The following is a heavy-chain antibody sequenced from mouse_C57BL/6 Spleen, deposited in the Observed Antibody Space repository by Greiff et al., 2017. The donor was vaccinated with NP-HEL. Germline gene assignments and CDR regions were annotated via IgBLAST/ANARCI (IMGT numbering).Heavy chain of an antibody. CDR2: IYPGSGST. D-gene: IGHD1-1*01. V-gene: IGHV1-55*01. CDR3: ARGLSYYYGSSLDY. J-gene: IGHJ2*01. Sequence: QVHVKQPGAELVKPGASVKMSCKASGYTFTSYWITWVKQRPGQGLEWIGDIYPGSGSTNYNEKFKSKATLTVDTSSSTAYMQLSSLTSEDSAVYYCARGLSYYYGSSLDYWGQGTTLTVSS. CDR1: GYTFTSYW.